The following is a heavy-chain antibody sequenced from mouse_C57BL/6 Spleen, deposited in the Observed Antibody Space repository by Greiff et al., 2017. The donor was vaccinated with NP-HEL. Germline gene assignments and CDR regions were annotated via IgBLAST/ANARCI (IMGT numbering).Heavy chain of an antibody. V-gene: IGHV14-4*01. CDR1: GFNIKDDY. D-gene: IGHD1-1*01. J-gene: IGHJ1*03. CDR3: TRITTVVYWYFDV. CDR2: IDPENGDT. Sequence: VLLQQSGAELVRPGASVKLSCTASGFNIKDDYMHWVKQRPEQGLEWIGWIDPENGDTEYASKFQGKATITADTSSNTAYLQLSSLTSEDTAVYYCTRITTVVYWYFDVWGTGTTVTVSS.